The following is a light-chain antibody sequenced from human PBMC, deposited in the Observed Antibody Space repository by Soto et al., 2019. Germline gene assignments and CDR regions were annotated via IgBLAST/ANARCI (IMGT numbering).Light chain of an antibody. CDR2: EVS. J-gene: IGLJ2*01. CDR1: SSDVGGYNY. Sequence: QSALTQPASVSGSPGQSITISCTGTSSDVGGYNYVSWYQQHPGKAPKLMIYEVSKRPSGVPDRFSGSKSGNTASLTVSGLQAEDEADYYCSSYAGSFLVFGGGTQLTVL. CDR3: SSYAGSFLV. V-gene: IGLV2-8*01.